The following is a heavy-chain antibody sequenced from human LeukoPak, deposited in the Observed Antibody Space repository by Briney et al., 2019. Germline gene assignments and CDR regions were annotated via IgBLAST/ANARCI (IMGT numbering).Heavy chain of an antibody. CDR2: IRNSSYYV. CDR1: GFTFSTYS. V-gene: IGHV3-21*01. CDR3: ARDTNYAFDI. J-gene: IGHJ3*02. D-gene: IGHD1-1*01. Sequence: GSLRLSCAASGFTFSTYSMNWVRQAPGKGLEWVSYIRNSSYYVTYADSVQGRFTMSRDNAGNSLYLPMNSLRAEDTAIYYCARDTNYAFDIWGHGTMVTVSS.